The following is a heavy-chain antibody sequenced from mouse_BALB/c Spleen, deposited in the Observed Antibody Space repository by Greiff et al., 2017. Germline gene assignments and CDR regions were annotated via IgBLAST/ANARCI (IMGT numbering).Heavy chain of an antibody. CDR3: ARHKNGNYYLDY. V-gene: IGHV5-6*01. Sequence: EVQLQESGGDLVKPGGSLKLSCAASGFTFSSYGMSWVRQTPDKRLEWVATISSGGSYTYYPDSVKGRFTISRDNAKNTLYLQMSSLKSEDTAMYYCARHKNGNYYLDYWGQGTTLTVSS. D-gene: IGHD2-1*01. J-gene: IGHJ2*01. CDR1: GFTFSSYG. CDR2: ISSGGSYT.